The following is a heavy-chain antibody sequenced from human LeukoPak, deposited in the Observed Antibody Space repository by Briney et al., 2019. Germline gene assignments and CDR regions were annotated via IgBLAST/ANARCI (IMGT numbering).Heavy chain of an antibody. V-gene: IGHV3-30*02. CDR1: IFTFSSFD. D-gene: IGHD5/OR15-5a*01. CDR3: ARQIGVSIDY. CDR2: IRLNGSNK. J-gene: IGHJ4*02. Sequence: GGSLRLSCAPSIFTFSSFDMHWVRQAPGKGLECVTFIRLNGSNKYYADSVKGRFTISRDNSKNTLYLQMSSLRPEDTAVYYCARQIGVSIDYWGQGTLVTVSS.